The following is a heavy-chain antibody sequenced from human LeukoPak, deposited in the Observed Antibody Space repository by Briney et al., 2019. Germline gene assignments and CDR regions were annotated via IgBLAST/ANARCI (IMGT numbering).Heavy chain of an antibody. V-gene: IGHV1-8*01. CDR2: MNPKTDNT. CDR3: AREAITIFGVVRTQTTYGPHRFDP. J-gene: IGHJ5*02. D-gene: IGHD3-3*01. Sequence: ASVKVSCKTSGYSFTDYDIHWVRQATGQGLEWMGWMNPKTDNTEYAQKFQGRVTLTWTTSISTAYMELSSLKSEDTAVYYCAREAITIFGVVRTQTTYGPHRFDPWGQGTLVTVSS. CDR1: GYSFTDYD.